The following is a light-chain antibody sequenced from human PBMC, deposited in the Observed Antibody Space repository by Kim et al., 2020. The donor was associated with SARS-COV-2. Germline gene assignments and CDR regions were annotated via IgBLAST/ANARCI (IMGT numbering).Light chain of an antibody. CDR1: QSVLYSSNNKNY. Sequence: RATINCKSDQSVLYSSNNKNYLAWYQQKPGQPPKLLIYWASTRQSGVPDRFSGSGSGTDFTLTISSLRAEDVAVYYCQQYFSTPHTFGQGTKLEIK. V-gene: IGKV4-1*01. J-gene: IGKJ2*01. CDR2: WAS. CDR3: QQYFSTPHT.